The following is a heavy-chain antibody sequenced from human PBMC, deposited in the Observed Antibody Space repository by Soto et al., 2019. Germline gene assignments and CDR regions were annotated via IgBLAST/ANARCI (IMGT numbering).Heavy chain of an antibody. CDR3: ARAEGTYYYDSSGSVFDY. Sequence: PSETLSLTCTVSGGSISSYYWSWIRQPPGKGLEWIGYIYYSGSTNYNPSLKSRVTISVDTSKNQFSLKLSSVTAADTAVYYCARAEGTYYYDSSGSVFDYWGQGTLVTVS. D-gene: IGHD3-22*01. J-gene: IGHJ4*02. V-gene: IGHV4-59*01. CDR1: GGSISSYY. CDR2: IYYSGST.